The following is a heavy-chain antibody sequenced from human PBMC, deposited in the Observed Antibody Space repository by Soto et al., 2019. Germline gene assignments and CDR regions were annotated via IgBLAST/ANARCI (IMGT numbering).Heavy chain of an antibody. Sequence: QVQLVQSGAEVKKPGSSVKVSCKASGGTFSSYTISWVRQAPGQGLEWMGRIIPILGIANYAQKFQGRVTITAEKSPSTAYMELRSLRSEDTSVYYCARSSDYGDYDYWYFDLWGRGTLVTVSS. D-gene: IGHD4-17*01. CDR1: GGTFSSYT. CDR2: IIPILGIA. J-gene: IGHJ2*01. CDR3: ARSSDYGDYDYWYFDL. V-gene: IGHV1-69*02.